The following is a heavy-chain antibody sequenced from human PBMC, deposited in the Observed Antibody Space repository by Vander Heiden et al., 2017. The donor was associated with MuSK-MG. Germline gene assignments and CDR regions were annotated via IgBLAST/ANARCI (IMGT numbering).Heavy chain of an antibody. V-gene: IGHV4-59*01. CDR1: GCSISSCY. D-gene: IGHD3-3*01. CDR2: IYYSGST. J-gene: IGHJ4*02. CDR3: ARTQRITIFGVARAYNFDY. Sequence: QVQLQESDPGLVKPSATLSLTCTVSGCSISSCYWSWIRQPPGKGLEWIGYIYYSGSTNYNPSLKSRVTISVDTSKNQFSLKLSSVTAADTAVYYCARTQRITIFGVARAYNFDYWGQGTLVTVSS.